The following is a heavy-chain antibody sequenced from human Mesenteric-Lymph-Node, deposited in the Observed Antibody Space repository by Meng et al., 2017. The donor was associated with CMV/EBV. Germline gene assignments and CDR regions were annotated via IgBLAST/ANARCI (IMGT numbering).Heavy chain of an antibody. CDR3: ARGDLSGSGIDY. CDR1: GASISSSNW. CDR2: IYHSGTT. V-gene: IGHV4-4*02. D-gene: IGHD3-10*01. Sequence: CAVSGASISSSNWWSWVRQPPGKGLEWIGEIYHSGTTNYSPSLKSRVTISVDKSKNQFSLKLSSVTAADTAVYYCARGDLSGSGIDYWGQGTLVTVSS. J-gene: IGHJ4*02.